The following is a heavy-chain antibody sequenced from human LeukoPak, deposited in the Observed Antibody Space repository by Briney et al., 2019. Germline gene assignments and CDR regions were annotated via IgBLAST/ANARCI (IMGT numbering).Heavy chain of an antibody. CDR1: GFTFSSYG. Sequence: PGGSLRLSCAASGFTFSSYGMHWVRQAPGKGLEWVSGISPSGGITYYTDSVKGRFTISRDNSKNTLYLQMNSLRAEDTAVYYCAKDGLRGYYDSSGPYDYWGQGTLVTVSS. J-gene: IGHJ4*02. CDR2: ISPSGGIT. CDR3: AKDGLRGYYDSSGPYDY. V-gene: IGHV3-23*01. D-gene: IGHD3-22*01.